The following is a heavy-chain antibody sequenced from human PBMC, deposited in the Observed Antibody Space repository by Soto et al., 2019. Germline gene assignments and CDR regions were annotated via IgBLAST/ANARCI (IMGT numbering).Heavy chain of an antibody. V-gene: IGHV3-23*01. CDR1: AFTFSSYA. Sequence: EVQLLESGGGLAQPGGSLRLSCAASAFTFSSYAMSWVRQAPGKGLEWVSAVSGSGDSTYYADSVKGRFTISRDTSKNTLYVQVNSLRAEDTAVYYCVKGRARYCPGCTQDYWGQGTRVTVSS. D-gene: IGHD2-8*02. CDR3: VKGRARYCPGCTQDY. CDR2: VSGSGDST. J-gene: IGHJ4*02.